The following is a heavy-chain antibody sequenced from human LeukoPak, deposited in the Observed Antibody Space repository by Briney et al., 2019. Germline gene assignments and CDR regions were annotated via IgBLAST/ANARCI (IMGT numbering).Heavy chain of an antibody. CDR1: GYTFTAYY. D-gene: IGHD1-26*01. Sequence: ASVKVCCKASGYTFTAYYIHWVRQAPGQGLEWMGRINPNSGGTNYAQKFQGRVTMTRDTSISTAYMELSRLRSDDTAVYYCARPWEITMSERSYNWFDSWGQGTLVTVSS. CDR3: ARPWEITMSERSYNWFDS. V-gene: IGHV1-2*02. J-gene: IGHJ5*01. CDR2: INPNSGGT.